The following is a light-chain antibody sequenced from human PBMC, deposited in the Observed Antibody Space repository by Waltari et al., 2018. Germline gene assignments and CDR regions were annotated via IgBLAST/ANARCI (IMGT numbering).Light chain of an antibody. J-gene: IGKJ3*01. Sequence: RLLIYGASNRAAGVPDRFGGSGSGTDFTLTISRLEPEDFAMYYCQQYSTSPPYTFGPGTKVEIK. CDR2: GAS. CDR3: QQYSTSPPYT. V-gene: IGKV3-20*01.